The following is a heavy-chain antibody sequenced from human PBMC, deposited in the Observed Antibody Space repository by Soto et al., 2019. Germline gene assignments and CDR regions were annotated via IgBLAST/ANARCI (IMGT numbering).Heavy chain of an antibody. CDR3: ARDGGRHSGGIDY. CDR1: GGTFSSYS. V-gene: IGHV1-69*13. D-gene: IGHD1-26*01. J-gene: IGHJ4*02. Sequence: SVKVSCKASGGTFSSYSINWVRQAPGQGLEWMGEIIPIFGTANYAQKFQGRVTITADESTSTAYMELSSLRSEDTAVYYCARDGGRHSGGIDYWGQGTLVTV. CDR2: IIPIFGTA.